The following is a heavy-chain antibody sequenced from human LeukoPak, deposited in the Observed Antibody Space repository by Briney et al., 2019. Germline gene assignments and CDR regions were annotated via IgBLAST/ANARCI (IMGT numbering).Heavy chain of an antibody. J-gene: IGHJ4*02. V-gene: IGHV3-30*18. CDR1: GFTFSSYG. D-gene: IGHD1-26*01. Sequence: PGGSLRLSCAASGFTFSSYGMHWVRQAPGKGLEWVAVISYDGSNKYYADSVKGRFTISRDNSKNTLYLQMNSLRAEDTAMYYCAKTIGSYPPYYFDYWGQGTLGTVS. CDR2: ISYDGSNK. CDR3: AKTIGSYPPYYFDY.